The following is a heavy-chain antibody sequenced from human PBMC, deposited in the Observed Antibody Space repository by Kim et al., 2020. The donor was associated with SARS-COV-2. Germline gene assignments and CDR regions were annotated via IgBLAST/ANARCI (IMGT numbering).Heavy chain of an antibody. V-gene: IGHV1-69*13. J-gene: IGHJ4*01. D-gene: IGHD2-2*01. CDR2: IIPIFGTA. Sequence: SVKVSCKASGGTFSSYAISWVRQAPGQGLEWMGGIIPIFGTANYAQKFQGRVTITADESTSTAYMELSSLRAEDTAVYYCAGREDIVVVPAAVGLNYFDYWGHVHLVTVSS. CDR1: GGTFSSYA. CDR3: AGREDIVVVPAAVGLNYFDY.